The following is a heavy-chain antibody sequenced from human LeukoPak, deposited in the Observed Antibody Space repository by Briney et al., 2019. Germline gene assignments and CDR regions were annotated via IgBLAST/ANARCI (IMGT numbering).Heavy chain of an antibody. V-gene: IGHV4-34*01. CDR3: ARVAVAGTSDY. D-gene: IGHD6-19*01. CDR1: GGSFSGYY. CDR2: INHSGST. Sequence: SETLSLTCAVYGGSFSGYYWSWIRQPPGKGLEWIGEINHSGSTNYNPCLKSRVTISVDTSKNQFSLKLSSVTAADTAVYYCARVAVAGTSDYWGQGTLVTVSS. J-gene: IGHJ4*02.